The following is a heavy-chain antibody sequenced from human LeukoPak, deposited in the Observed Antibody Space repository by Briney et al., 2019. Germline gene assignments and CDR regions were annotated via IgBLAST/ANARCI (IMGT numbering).Heavy chain of an antibody. V-gene: IGHV1-46*03. CDR3: ARAESSITIFGVADFDY. J-gene: IGHJ4*02. CDR1: GYTFTSYY. CDR2: INPSGGST. D-gene: IGHD3-3*01. Sequence: ASVKVSCKASGYTFTSYYMHWVRQAPGQGLEWMGIINPSGGSTSYAQKFQGRVTMTRDTPTSTVYMELSSLRSEDTAVYYCARAESSITIFGVADFDYWGQGTLVTVSS.